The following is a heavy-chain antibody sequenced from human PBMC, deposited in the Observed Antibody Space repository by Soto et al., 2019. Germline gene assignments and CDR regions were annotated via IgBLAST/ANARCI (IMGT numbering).Heavy chain of an antibody. V-gene: IGHV4-34*01. J-gene: IGHJ4*02. D-gene: IGHD3-10*01. CDR3: ARGGMRYYGSGSTYFDY. Sequence: QVQLQQWGAGLLKPSETLSLTCAVYGGSFSGYYWSWIRQPPGKGLEWIGEINHSGSTNYNPSLKSRVTISVDTAKNQFSLKLSSVTAADTAVYYCARGGMRYYGSGSTYFDYWGQGTLVTVSS. CDR1: GGSFSGYY. CDR2: INHSGST.